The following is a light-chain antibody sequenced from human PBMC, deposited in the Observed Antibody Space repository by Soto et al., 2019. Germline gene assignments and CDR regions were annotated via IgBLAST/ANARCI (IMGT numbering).Light chain of an antibody. CDR1: QSVSNF. V-gene: IGKV3-11*01. CDR2: DTS. CDR3: QQRSNWPIT. Sequence: EIVFKQSPGTLSLSPGKRATLSRRASQSVSNFLAWYQQQPGQAPRLLIYDTSNRATGIPARFSGSGSGTDFTLTINNLDPEDFAVYYCQQRSNWPITFGPGTRLEIK. J-gene: IGKJ5*01.